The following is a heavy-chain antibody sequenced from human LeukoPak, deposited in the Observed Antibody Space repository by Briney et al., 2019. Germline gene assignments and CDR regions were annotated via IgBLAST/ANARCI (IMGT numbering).Heavy chain of an antibody. D-gene: IGHD4-17*01. CDR1: GGTFSSYA. J-gene: IGHJ4*02. CDR2: IIPIFGTA. CDR3: ARDLPNKYGDYPRSEFGY. Sequence: GASVNVSCKASGGTFSSYAISWVRQAPGQGLEWMGGIIPIFGTANYAQKFQGRVTITADTSTKTAYMELNSLRSDGTAVYYCARDLPNKYGDYPRSEFGYWGQGTLVTVSS. V-gene: IGHV1-69*06.